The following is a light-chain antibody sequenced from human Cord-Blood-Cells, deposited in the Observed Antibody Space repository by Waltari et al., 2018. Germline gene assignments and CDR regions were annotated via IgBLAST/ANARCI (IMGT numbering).Light chain of an antibody. V-gene: IGKV3-15*01. CDR3: QQYNNWPPLT. CDR1: QSGSSN. Sequence: EIVMTQSPATLSVSLGERATLPCRASQSGSSNLAWYQQKPGQADRLLIYDAATRSTGIAARWCGSGSGTEFSLTISSLQSEDFAVYYCQQYNNWPPLTFGGGTKVEIK. CDR2: DAA. J-gene: IGKJ4*01.